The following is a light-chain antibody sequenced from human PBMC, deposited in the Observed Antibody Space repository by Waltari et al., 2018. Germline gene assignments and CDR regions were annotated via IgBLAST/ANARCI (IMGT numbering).Light chain of an antibody. Sequence: EIVLTQSPATLSLSPGARATLPCRASQSVNTFLAWYQQKPGQAPRLLIYDASNRATGIPARFSGSGSGTDFTLTISSLEPEDFAVYYCQQRYNWPPLTFGGGTKVEIK. CDR2: DAS. CDR3: QQRYNWPPLT. CDR1: QSVNTF. J-gene: IGKJ4*01. V-gene: IGKV3-11*01.